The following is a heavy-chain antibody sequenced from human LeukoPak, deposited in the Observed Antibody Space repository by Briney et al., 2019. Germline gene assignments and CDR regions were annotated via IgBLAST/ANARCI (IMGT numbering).Heavy chain of an antibody. CDR3: ARSYMDTGVLTFDY. D-gene: IGHD5-18*01. CDR2: IYYSGST. V-gene: IGHV4-59*08. Sequence: SETLSLTCTVSGGSISSYYWSWIRQPPGKGLEWIGYIYYSGSTNYNPSLKSRVTISVDTSKNQFSLKLSSVTAADTAVYYCARSYMDTGVLTFDYWGQGTLVTVSS. CDR1: GGSISSYY. J-gene: IGHJ4*02.